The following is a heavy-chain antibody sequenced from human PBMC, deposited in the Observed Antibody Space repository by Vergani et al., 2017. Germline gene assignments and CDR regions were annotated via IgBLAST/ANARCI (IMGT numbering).Heavy chain of an antibody. CDR1: GFTFSSYG. D-gene: IGHD6-13*01. Sequence: QVQLVESGGGVVQPGRSLRLSCAASGFTFSSYGMHWVRQAPGKGLEWVAVISYDGSNKYYADSVKGRFTISRDNSKNTLYLQMNSLRPEDTAVYYCAKESGIAAAGTSWYYYYGMDVWGQGTTVTVSS. CDR2: ISYDGSNK. CDR3: AKESGIAAAGTSWYYYYGMDV. J-gene: IGHJ6*02. V-gene: IGHV3-30*18.